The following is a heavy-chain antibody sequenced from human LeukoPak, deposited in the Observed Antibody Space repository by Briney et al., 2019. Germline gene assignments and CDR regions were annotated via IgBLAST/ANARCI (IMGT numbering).Heavy chain of an antibody. CDR1: GGSISSYY. CDR3: ARDPLSPFDAFDI. Sequence: SETLSLTCTVSGGSISSYYWSWIRQPPGKGLEWIGYIYYSGSTNYNPSLKSRVTISVDTSKNQFSLKLSSVTAADTAVYYCARDPLSPFDAFDIWGQGTMVTVSS. V-gene: IGHV4-59*12. J-gene: IGHJ3*02. CDR2: IYYSGST.